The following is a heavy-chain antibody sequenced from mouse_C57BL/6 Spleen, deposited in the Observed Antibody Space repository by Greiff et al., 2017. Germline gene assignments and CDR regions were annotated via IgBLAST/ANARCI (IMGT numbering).Heavy chain of an antibody. CDR1: GYTFTSYW. J-gene: IGHJ1*03. CDR2: IDPNSGGT. V-gene: IGHV1-72*01. Sequence: QQSCKASGYTFTSYWMHWVKQRPGRGLEWIGRIDPNSGGTKYNEKFKSKATLTVDKPSSTAYMQLSSLTSEDSAVYYCARDYGSSYGYCDVWGTGTTVTVSS. CDR3: ARDYGSSYGYCDV. D-gene: IGHD1-1*01.